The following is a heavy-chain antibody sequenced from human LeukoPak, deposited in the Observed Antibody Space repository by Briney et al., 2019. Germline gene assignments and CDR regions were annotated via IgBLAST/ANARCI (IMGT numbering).Heavy chain of an antibody. CDR2: INPSGGST. J-gene: IGHJ5*02. CDR1: GYTFTSYY. D-gene: IGHD3-3*01. Sequence: GESLKISCKGSGYTFTSYYMHWVRQAPGQGLEWMGIINPSGGSTSYAQKFQGRVTMTRDTSTSTVYMELSSLRSEDTAVYYCARGGRFLEWLLVPWGQGTLVTVSS. V-gene: IGHV1-46*01. CDR3: ARGGRFLEWLLVP.